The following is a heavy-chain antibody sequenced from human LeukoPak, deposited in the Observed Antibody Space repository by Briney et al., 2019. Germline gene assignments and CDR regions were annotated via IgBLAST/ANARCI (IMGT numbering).Heavy chain of an antibody. CDR2: IYYSGST. CDR1: GGSISTYY. D-gene: IGHD5-24*01. V-gene: IGHV4-39*07. CDR3: ASLDGYNSRYYFDY. J-gene: IGHJ4*02. Sequence: SETLSLTCTVSGGSISTYYWSWIRQSPGKGLEWIGSIYYSGSTYYNPSLKSRVTISVDTSENQFSLKLSSVTAADTAVYYCASLDGYNSRYYFDYWGQGTLVTVSS.